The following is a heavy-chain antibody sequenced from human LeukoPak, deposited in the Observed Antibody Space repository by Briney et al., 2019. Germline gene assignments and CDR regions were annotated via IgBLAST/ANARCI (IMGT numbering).Heavy chain of an antibody. Sequence: SETLSLTCTVSGGSISSYYWSWIRQPPGKGLEWIGYIYYSGSTNYNPSLKSRVTISVDTSKNQFFLKLSSVTAADTAVYYCARDHDSGGYYYPDYWGQGTLVTVSS. V-gene: IGHV4-59*12. J-gene: IGHJ4*02. CDR1: GGSISSYY. CDR3: ARDHDSGGYYYPDY. D-gene: IGHD3-22*01. CDR2: IYYSGST.